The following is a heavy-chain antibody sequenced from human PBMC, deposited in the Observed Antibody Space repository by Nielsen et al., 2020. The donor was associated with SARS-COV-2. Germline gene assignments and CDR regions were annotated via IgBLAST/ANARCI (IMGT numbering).Heavy chain of an antibody. J-gene: IGHJ4*02. V-gene: IGHV3-30-3*01. D-gene: IGHD2-2*01. CDR1: GFSFSTYA. CDR2: ISSDGGND. CDR3: AKVQLAFDY. Sequence: GGSLRLSCAASGFSFSTYAMHWVRQAPGKGLEWVALISSDGGNDYYADSVKGRFTISRDNAKNSLYLQMNSLRAEDTAVYYCAKVQLAFDYWGQGTLVTVSS.